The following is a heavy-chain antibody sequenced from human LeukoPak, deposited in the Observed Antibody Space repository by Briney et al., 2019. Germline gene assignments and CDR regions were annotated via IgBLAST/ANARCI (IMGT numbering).Heavy chain of an antibody. CDR2: ISGSGGST. D-gene: IGHD6-19*01. CDR3: AKGSSSGWYNWFDP. V-gene: IGHV3-23*01. CDR1: GFTFSSYA. J-gene: IGHJ5*02. Sequence: GGSLRLSCAASGFTFSSYAMSWVPQAPGKGLEWVSAISGSGGSTYYADSVKGRFTISRDNSKNTLYLQMNSLRAEDTAVYYCAKGSSSGWYNWFDPWGQGTLVTVSS.